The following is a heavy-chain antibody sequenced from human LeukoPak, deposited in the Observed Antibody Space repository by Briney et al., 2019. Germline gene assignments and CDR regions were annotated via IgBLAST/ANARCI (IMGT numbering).Heavy chain of an antibody. D-gene: IGHD6-13*01. CDR3: ARAGSSWTIPFDY. CDR2: INPNTGGT. CDR1: GYTFTDYY. Sequence: ASVKVSCKASGYTFTDYYMHWVRQAPGQGLEWMGWINPNTGGTKSAQKFQGRVTMTRDTSITTAYMELSSLISDDTAVFYCARAGSSWTIPFDYWGQGTLVTVSS. J-gene: IGHJ4*02. V-gene: IGHV1-2*02.